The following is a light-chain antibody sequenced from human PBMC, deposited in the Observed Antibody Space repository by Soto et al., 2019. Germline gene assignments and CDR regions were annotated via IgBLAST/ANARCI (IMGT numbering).Light chain of an antibody. V-gene: IGLV1-51*01. J-gene: IGLJ2*01. Sequence: QSVLTQPPSVSAAPGQKVTISCSGSSSNIGNNYAFWYQQLPGTAPKLLIYDNDKRPSGIPDRFSGSKSGTSATLGITGRQTGDEADYYCATWDRSLSVGVFGGGTKLTVL. CDR3: ATWDRSLSVGV. CDR1: SSNIGNNY. CDR2: DND.